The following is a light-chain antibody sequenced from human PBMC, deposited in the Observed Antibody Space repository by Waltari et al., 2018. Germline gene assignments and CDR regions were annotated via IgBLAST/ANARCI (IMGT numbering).Light chain of an antibody. Sequence: QSALTQPASVSGSPGQSITISCTGTSSDVGNYNYVSWYQKHPGKAPKLMIHEVNNRPSGVSNRLSGSKSCDTASLTISGLQGEDEADYYCSSYSSISFLVFGSGTTVTVL. CDR1: SSDVGNYNY. V-gene: IGLV2-14*01. CDR3: SSYSSISFLV. J-gene: IGLJ1*01. CDR2: EVN.